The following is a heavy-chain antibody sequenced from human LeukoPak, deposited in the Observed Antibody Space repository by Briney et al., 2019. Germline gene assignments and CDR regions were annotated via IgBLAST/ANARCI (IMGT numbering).Heavy chain of an antibody. J-gene: IGHJ4*02. V-gene: IGHV1-18*01. Sequence: GASVKVSCKASGYTFTSYGISWVRQAPGQGLEWMGWISAYNGNTNYAQKLQGRVTTTTDTSTSTAYMELRSLRSDDTAVYYCARDLTKSLYSSGWYEDYWGQGTLVTVSS. CDR3: ARDLTKSLYSSGWYEDY. D-gene: IGHD6-19*01. CDR2: ISAYNGNT. CDR1: GYTFTSYG.